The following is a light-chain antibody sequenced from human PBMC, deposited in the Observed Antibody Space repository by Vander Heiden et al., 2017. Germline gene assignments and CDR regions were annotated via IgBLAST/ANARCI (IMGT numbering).Light chain of an antibody. CDR2: STN. CDR3: VLYMGSGIWV. V-gene: IGLV8-61*01. Sequence: QTVVTQEPSFSVSPGGTVTLTFGLSSGSVSTSYYPSWYQQTPGQAPRTLIYSTNTRSSGVPDRFSGSILGNKAALTITGAQAHDESDYYCVLYMGSGIWVFGGGTKLTVL. J-gene: IGLJ3*02. CDR1: SGSVSTSYY.